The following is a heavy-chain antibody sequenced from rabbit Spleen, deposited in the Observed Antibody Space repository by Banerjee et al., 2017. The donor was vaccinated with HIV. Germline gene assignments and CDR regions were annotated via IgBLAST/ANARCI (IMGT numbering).Heavy chain of an antibody. Sequence: QQQLVESGGGLVKPGASLTLTCKASGFSFSGGYYISWVRQAPGKGLEWIGCIGTGSGSTYYASWAKGRFTISKTSSTTVPLQMTSLTAADTATYFCARGSAAMTMVITGYYLSLWGPGTLVTVS. CDR2: IGTGSGST. D-gene: IGHD2-1*01. CDR3: ARGSAAMTMVITGYYLSL. CDR1: GFSFSGGYY. J-gene: IGHJ4*01. V-gene: IGHV1S45*01.